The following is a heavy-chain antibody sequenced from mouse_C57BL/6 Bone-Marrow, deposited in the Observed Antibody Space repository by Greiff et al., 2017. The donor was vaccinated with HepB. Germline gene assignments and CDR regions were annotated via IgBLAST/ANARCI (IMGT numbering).Heavy chain of an antibody. CDR3: ARGIGGALDY. CDR2: IYPGSGST. V-gene: IGHV1-55*01. CDR1: GYTFTSYW. D-gene: IGHD3-1*01. J-gene: IGHJ4*01. Sequence: QVQLQQPGAELVKPGASVKMSCKASGYTFTSYWITWVKQRPGQGLEWIGDIYPGSGSTNYNEKFKSKATLTADTSSSTAYMQLSSLTSEDSAVYYCARGIGGALDYWGQGTSVTVSS.